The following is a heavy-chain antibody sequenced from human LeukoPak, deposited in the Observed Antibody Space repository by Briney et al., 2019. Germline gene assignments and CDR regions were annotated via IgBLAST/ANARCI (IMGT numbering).Heavy chain of an antibody. J-gene: IGHJ6*02. CDR2: ISYDGSNK. CDR3: AKGTSCYMGGVCYYYGMDA. Sequence: GRSLRLSCAASGFTFSSYGMHWVRQAPGKGLEWVAVISYDGSNKYYADSVKGRFTISRDNSKNTLYLQMNSLRAEDTAVYYCAKGTSCYMGGVCYYYGMDAWGQGTTVTVSS. V-gene: IGHV3-30*18. CDR1: GFTFSSYG. D-gene: IGHD2-2*02.